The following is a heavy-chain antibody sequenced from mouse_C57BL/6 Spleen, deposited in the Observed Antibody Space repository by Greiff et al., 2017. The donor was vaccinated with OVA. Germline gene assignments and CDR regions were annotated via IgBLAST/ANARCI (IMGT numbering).Heavy chain of an antibody. CDR3: ARGEASLLLWYFDV. V-gene: IGHV1-50*01. CDR1: GYTFTSYW. D-gene: IGHD2-1*01. Sequence: VQLQQSGAELVKPGASVKLSCKASGYTFTSYWMQWVKQRPGQGLEWIGEIDPSDSYTNYNQKFKGKATLTVDTSSSTAYMQLSSLTSEDSAVYYCARGEASLLLWYFDVWGTGTTVTVSS. CDR2: IDPSDSYT. J-gene: IGHJ1*03.